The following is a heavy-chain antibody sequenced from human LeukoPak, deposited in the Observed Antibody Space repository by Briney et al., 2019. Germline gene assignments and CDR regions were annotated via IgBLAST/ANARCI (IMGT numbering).Heavy chain of an antibody. CDR2: ISPSGGST. V-gene: IGHV1-46*01. J-gene: IGHJ4*02. D-gene: IGHD6-19*01. Sequence: GASVKVSCRASGYTFTSYYMHWVRQAPGQGLEWMGIISPSGGSTSYAQKFQGRVTMTRDTSTSTVYMELSSLRSEDTAVYYCARGIAVAGMDYWGQGTLVTVSS. CDR1: GYTFTSYY. CDR3: ARGIAVAGMDY.